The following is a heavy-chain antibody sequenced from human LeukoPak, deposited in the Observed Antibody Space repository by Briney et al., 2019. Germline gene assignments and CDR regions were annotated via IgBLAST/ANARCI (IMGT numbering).Heavy chain of an antibody. V-gene: IGHV1-8*01. CDR1: GYTFTSYD. D-gene: IGHD3-9*01. CDR3: ARGTRDYDILTGYSKPRFDY. Sequence: ASVKVSCKASGYTFTSYDINWVRQATGQGLEWMGWMNPNSGNTAYAQKFQGRVTMTRITSTSTAYMELSSLRSDDTAVYYCARGTRDYDILTGYSKPRFDYWGQGTLVTVSS. J-gene: IGHJ4*02. CDR2: MNPNSGNT.